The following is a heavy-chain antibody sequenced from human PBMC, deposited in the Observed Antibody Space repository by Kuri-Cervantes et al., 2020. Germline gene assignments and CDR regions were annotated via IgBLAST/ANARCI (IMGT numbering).Heavy chain of an antibody. CDR2: INHSGST. V-gene: IGHV4-34*01. D-gene: IGHD6-13*01. Sequence: SETLSLTCAVYGGSFSGYYWSWIRQPPGKGLEWIGEINHSGSTNYNPSLKSRVTISVDRSKNQFSLKLSSVTAADTAVYYCARARIAAAGTWDYWGQGTLVTVSS. CDR3: ARARIAAAGTWDY. J-gene: IGHJ4*02. CDR1: GGSFSGYY.